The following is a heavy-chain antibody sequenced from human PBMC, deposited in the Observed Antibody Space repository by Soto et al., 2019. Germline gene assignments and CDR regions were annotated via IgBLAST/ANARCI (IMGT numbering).Heavy chain of an antibody. D-gene: IGHD6-13*01. CDR2: ISAYNGNT. J-gene: IGHJ6*02. CDR3: ARDGSSSWDSYYYYGMDV. V-gene: IGHV1-18*01. Sequence: ASVKVSCKASGYTFTSYGISWVRQAPGQGLEWMGWISAYNGNTNYAQKIQGRVTMTTDTSTSTAYMELRSLRSDDTAVYYCARDGSSSWDSYYYYGMDVWGQGTTVTVSS. CDR1: GYTFTSYG.